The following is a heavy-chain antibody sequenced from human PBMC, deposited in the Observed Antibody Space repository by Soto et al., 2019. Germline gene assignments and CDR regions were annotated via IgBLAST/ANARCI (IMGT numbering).Heavy chain of an antibody. V-gene: IGHV3-23*01. CDR2: ISGSGDYT. CDR3: AKDSRRHPPGGFDP. CDR1: GFTFSSYA. Sequence: EVQLLESGGGLVQPGESLRLSCAASGFTFSSYAMTWVRQAPGKGLEWVSSISGSGDYTYFADSVKGRFTISRDNSKDTLDLQMSSLRVEDTAIYYCAKDSRRHPPGGFDPWDQGTLVTVSS. D-gene: IGHD2-2*01. J-gene: IGHJ5*02.